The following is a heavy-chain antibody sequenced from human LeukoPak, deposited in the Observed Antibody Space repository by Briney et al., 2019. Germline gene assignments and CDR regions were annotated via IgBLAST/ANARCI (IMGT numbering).Heavy chain of an antibody. CDR3: AKDSAFYYIDV. CDR1: GFTFNNYG. CDR2: IGYNGKNQ. Sequence: GGFLRLSCAASGFTFNNYGMHWVRQAPGKGLEWVAFIGYNGKNQYYADSVKGRFTISRDNSKNTLYLQMNSLKGDDTAVYYCAKDSAFYYIDVWGKGTTVIISS. D-gene: IGHD3-10*01. J-gene: IGHJ6*03. V-gene: IGHV3-30*02.